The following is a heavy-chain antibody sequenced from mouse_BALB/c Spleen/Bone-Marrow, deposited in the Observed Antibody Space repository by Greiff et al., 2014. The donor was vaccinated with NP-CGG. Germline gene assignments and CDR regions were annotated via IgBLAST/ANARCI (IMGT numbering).Heavy chain of an antibody. Sequence: EVQGVDSGGGLVKPGGSLKLSCAASGFTFSSYAMSWVRQTPEKRLEWVASISSGGSTYYPDSVKGRFTISRDNARNILYLQMSSLRSEDTAMYYCARGGGYYYAMDCWGQGTSVTVSS. CDR3: ARGGGYYYAMDC. J-gene: IGHJ4*01. CDR2: ISSGGST. V-gene: IGHV5-6-5*01. CDR1: GFTFSSYA.